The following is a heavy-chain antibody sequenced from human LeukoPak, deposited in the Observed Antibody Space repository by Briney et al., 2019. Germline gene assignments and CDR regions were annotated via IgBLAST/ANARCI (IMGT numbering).Heavy chain of an antibody. CDR3: ARRHDYGDYGL. J-gene: IGHJ4*02. V-gene: IGHV4-30-4*01. CDR1: GGSISSGDYC. CDR2: IYYSGST. D-gene: IGHD4-17*01. Sequence: SQTLSLTCTVSGGSISSGDYCWSWIRQPPGKGLEWIGYIYYSGSTYYNPSLKSRVTISVDTSKNQFSLKLSSVTAADTAVYYCARRHDYGDYGLWGQGTLVTVSS.